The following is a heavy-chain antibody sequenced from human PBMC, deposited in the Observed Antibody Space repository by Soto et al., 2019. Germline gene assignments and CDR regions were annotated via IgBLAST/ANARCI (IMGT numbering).Heavy chain of an antibody. CDR1: GFTFSSYW. J-gene: IGHJ6*02. CDR2: INSDGSST. Sequence: PGGSLRLSCAASGFTFSSYWVHWVRQAPEKGLVWVSRINSDGSSTSYADSVKGRFTISRDNAKNTLYLQMNSLRAEDTAVYYCARDQESITIFGVVIGTDYGMDVWGQGTTVTVSS. CDR3: ARDQESITIFGVVIGTDYGMDV. V-gene: IGHV3-74*01. D-gene: IGHD3-3*01.